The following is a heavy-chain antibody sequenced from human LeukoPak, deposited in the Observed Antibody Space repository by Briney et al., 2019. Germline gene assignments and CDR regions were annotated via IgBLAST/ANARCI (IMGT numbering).Heavy chain of an antibody. J-gene: IGHJ4*02. Sequence: GGSLRLSYAASGFIANSNYMSWVRQARGKGLEWVAIVYSGGSTCYAVSVQCRLTIYRDNSKNSVYLQMNSLRAEHTAVYYCAKYSGSYLFDYWGQGTLVTVSS. CDR1: GFIANSNY. D-gene: IGHD1-26*01. CDR3: AKYSGSYLFDY. CDR2: VYSGGST. V-gene: IGHV3-53*01.